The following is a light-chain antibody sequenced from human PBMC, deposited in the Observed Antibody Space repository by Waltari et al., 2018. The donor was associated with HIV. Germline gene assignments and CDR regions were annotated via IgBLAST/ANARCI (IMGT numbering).Light chain of an antibody. CDR3: SSYGGSSNWL. V-gene: IGLV2-23*01. J-gene: IGLJ2*01. CDR1: SSDIGNYNL. Sequence: QSALTQPASVSGSPGQSITISCTGTSSDIGNYNLVSWYQQHPGKAPKLIIYEGIKRPSGVSNRLSGSKSANTASLTISGLQAEDEADYFCSSYGGSSNWLFGGGTKLTVL. CDR2: EGI.